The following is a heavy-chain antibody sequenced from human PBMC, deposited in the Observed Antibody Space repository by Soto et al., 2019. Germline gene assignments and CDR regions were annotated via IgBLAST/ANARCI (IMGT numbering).Heavy chain of an antibody. CDR3: ARCYGSGSYTHFDY. CDR2: IIPIFGTA. V-gene: IGHV1-69*13. CDR1: GGTFSSYA. J-gene: IGHJ4*02. D-gene: IGHD3-10*01. Sequence: VKVSCKASGGTFSSYAISWVRQAPGQGLEWMGGIIPIFGTANYAQKFQGRVTITADESTSTAYMELSSLRSEDTAVYYCARCYGSGSYTHFDYWGQGTLVTVSS.